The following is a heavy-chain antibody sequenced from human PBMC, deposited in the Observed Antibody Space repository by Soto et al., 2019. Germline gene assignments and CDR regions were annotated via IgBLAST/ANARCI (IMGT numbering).Heavy chain of an antibody. Sequence: QVQLVQSGAEVKKPGASVKVSCKASGYTFTSYGISWVRQAPGQGLEWMGWISAYNGNTNYAQKLQGRVTMTTDTSTSTAYMELRSLRSDDTAVYYCARDDIVLVPAAMYGMDVWGQGTTVTASS. V-gene: IGHV1-18*01. D-gene: IGHD2-2*01. J-gene: IGHJ6*02. CDR3: ARDDIVLVPAAMYGMDV. CDR2: ISAYNGNT. CDR1: GYTFTSYG.